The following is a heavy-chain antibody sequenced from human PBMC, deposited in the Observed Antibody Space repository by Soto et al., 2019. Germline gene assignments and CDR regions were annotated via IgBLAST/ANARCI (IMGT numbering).Heavy chain of an antibody. D-gene: IGHD2-2*02. V-gene: IGHV3-48*02. J-gene: IGHJ6*02. CDR1: GFTFSSYS. CDR2: ISSSSSTI. CDR3: ARVRAYCSSTSCYKGPKYYYYYGMDV. Sequence: EVQLVESGGGLVQPGGSLRLSCAASGFTFSSYSMNWVRQAPGKGLEWVSYISSSSSTIYYADSVKGRFTISRDNAKNSLYLQMNSLRDEDTAVYYCARVRAYCSSTSCYKGPKYYYYYGMDVWGQGATVTVSS.